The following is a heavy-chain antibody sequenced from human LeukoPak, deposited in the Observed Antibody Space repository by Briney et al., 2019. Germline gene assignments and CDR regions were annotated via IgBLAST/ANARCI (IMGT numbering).Heavy chain of an antibody. Sequence: ASVKVSCKASGYTFTGYYIHWVRQAPGQGLECLGWINAKSGGTNYAQHLQGRVTMTRDTSVNTAYMELTRLRSDDTALYYCARGDGTNSFDYWGQGTLVTVSS. J-gene: IGHJ4*02. D-gene: IGHD4-23*01. V-gene: IGHV1-2*02. CDR3: ARGDGTNSFDY. CDR2: INAKSGGT. CDR1: GYTFTGYY.